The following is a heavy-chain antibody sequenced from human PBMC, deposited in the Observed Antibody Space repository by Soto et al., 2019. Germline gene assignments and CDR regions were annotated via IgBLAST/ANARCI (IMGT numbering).Heavy chain of an antibody. CDR2: INHSGST. D-gene: IGHD3-3*02. CDR1: GGSFSGYY. J-gene: IGHJ6*02. V-gene: IGHV4-34*01. CDR3: ARGPAAFYYYYGMDV. Sequence: KASETLSLTCAVYGGSFSGYYWSWIRQPPGKGLEWIGEINHSGSTNYNPSLKSRVTISVDTSKNQFSLKLSSVTAADTAVYYCARGPAAFYYYYGMDVWGQGTTVTVSS.